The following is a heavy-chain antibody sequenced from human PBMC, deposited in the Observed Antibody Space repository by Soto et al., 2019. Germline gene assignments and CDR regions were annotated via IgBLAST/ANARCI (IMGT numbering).Heavy chain of an antibody. CDR1: GYTFTSYA. CDR3: ARTYYDFLTGYSSNPFDY. J-gene: IGHJ4*02. CDR2: INAGNDNT. Sequence: GASVKISCKASGYTFTSYAIHWVRQAPGQRLEWMGWINAGNDNTKYSQKFQGRVTITRDTSASTAYKEMNSLRSEDTAVYYCARTYYDFLTGYSSNPFDYWGQGTMVTVSS. D-gene: IGHD3-9*01. V-gene: IGHV1-3*01.